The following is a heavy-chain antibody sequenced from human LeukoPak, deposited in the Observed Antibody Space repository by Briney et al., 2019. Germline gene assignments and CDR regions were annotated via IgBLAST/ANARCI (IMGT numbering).Heavy chain of an antibody. V-gene: IGHV1-46*01. CDR1: GYTFTGYY. J-gene: IGHJ5*02. CDR3: ARDSRDVVVPAAIKFDP. Sequence: ASVKVSCKASGYTFTGYYMHWVRQAPGQGLEWMGIINPSGGSTSYAQKFQGRVTMTRDTSTSTVYMELSSLRSEDTAVYYCARDSRDVVVPAAIKFDPWGQGTLVTVSS. D-gene: IGHD2-2*01. CDR2: INPSGGST.